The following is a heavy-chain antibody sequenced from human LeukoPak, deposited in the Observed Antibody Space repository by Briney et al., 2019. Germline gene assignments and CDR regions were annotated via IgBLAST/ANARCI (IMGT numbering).Heavy chain of an antibody. CDR3: ARVHDKGVSWFDP. CDR1: GGSISSYY. D-gene: IGHD3-9*01. CDR2: VYYSGST. J-gene: IGHJ5*02. Sequence: SETLSLTCTVSGGSISSYYWSWIRQPPGTGLEWIGYVYYSGSTNYNPSLKSRVTISVDTSKNQFSLKLSSVTAADTAVYYCARVHDKGVSWFDPWGQGTLVTVSS. V-gene: IGHV4-59*01.